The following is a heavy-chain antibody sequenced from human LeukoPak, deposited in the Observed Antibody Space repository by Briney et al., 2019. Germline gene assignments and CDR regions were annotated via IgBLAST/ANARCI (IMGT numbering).Heavy chain of an antibody. D-gene: IGHD4-23*01. CDR2: ISGSGDGT. V-gene: IGHV3-23*01. Sequence: PGGSLRLSCEASGFTFRSYAMNWVRQAPGKGLEWVSVISGSGDGTHYADSVKGRFTISRDNSKNTLYLQMNSLRGEDTAVYSCAKAPGFTVVTSFDWWGQGTLVTVSS. J-gene: IGHJ4*02. CDR3: AKAPGFTVVTSFDW. CDR1: GFTFRSYA.